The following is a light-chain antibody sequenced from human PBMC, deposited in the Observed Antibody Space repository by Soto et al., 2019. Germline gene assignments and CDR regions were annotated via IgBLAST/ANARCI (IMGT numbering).Light chain of an antibody. CDR3: QQYNRIPQFT. V-gene: IGKV3-20*01. CDR2: GAS. J-gene: IGKJ3*01. Sequence: EIVLTQSPGTLSLSPGERATLSCRASQSVTNNYLAWYQQKPGQAPRLLIYGASSRATGIPDRFSGSGSGTDFTLTISRLEPEDFAVYYCQQYNRIPQFTFGPGTIVDIK. CDR1: QSVTNNY.